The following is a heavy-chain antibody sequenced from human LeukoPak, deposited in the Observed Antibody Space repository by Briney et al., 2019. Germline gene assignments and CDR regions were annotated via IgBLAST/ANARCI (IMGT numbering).Heavy chain of an antibody. CDR3: ARAYSNGAFDI. CDR2: IYPGDSDT. D-gene: IGHD4-11*01. J-gene: IGHJ3*02. Sequence: GESLEISCKGSGYIFTNYWIDWVRQMPGKGLEWMGTIYPGDSDTKYSPSFQGQVTISADKSISTAYLQWSSLKASDTAMYYCARAYSNGAFDIWGQGTMVTVSS. V-gene: IGHV5-51*01. CDR1: GYIFTNYW.